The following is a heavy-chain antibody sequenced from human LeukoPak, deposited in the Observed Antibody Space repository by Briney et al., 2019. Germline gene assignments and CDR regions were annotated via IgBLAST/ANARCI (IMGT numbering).Heavy chain of an antibody. CDR1: GYTFTSYY. CDR3: ARDLSGTYMVDY. V-gene: IGHV1-46*01. J-gene: IGHJ4*02. CDR2: INPTDNTT. D-gene: IGHD1-26*01. Sequence: ASVKVSCKASGYTFTSYYMHWVRQAPGQGLEWMGIINPTDNTTAYEQKFQGRVTLTRDTSTTTVYMELTSLRSEDTAVYYCARDLSGTYMVDYWGREPWSPSPQ.